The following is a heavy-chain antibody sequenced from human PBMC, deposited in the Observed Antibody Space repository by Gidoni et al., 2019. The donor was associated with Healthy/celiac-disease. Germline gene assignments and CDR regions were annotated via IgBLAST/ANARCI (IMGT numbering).Heavy chain of an antibody. J-gene: IGHJ6*03. CDR3: ARVSYDYVGVDDYYYYMDV. CDR1: GGSISSYY. Sequence: QVQLQESGPGLVKPSETLSLTCTVSGGSISSYYWSWIRQPAGKGLEWIGRIYTSGSTNYNPSLKSRVTMSVDTSKNQFSLKLSSVTAADTAVYYCARVSYDYVGVDDYYYYMDVWGKGTTVTVSS. D-gene: IGHD5-12*01. CDR2: IYTSGST. V-gene: IGHV4-4*07.